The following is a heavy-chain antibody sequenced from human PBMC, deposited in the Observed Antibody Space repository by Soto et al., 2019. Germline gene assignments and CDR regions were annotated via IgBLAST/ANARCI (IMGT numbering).Heavy chain of an antibody. J-gene: IGHJ4*02. V-gene: IGHV3-23*01. CDR2: IGGSGGGT. CDR3: ATRDQNSFDSYVH. Sequence: EVQLLESGGGLVQPGGSLRLSCAAPGFTFSSYAMAWVRQAPGKGLEWVSSIGGSGGGTFYADSVKGRFSISRDNSKNTLFLQLNSLRVEDTALYYCATRDQNSFDSYVHGGQGTLVTVSS. D-gene: IGHD3-9*01. CDR1: GFTFSSYA.